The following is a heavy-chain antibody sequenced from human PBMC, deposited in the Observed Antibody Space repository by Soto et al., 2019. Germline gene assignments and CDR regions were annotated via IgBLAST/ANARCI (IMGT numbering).Heavy chain of an antibody. J-gene: IGHJ6*02. CDR2: ISYDGSNK. Sequence: GSLRLSCPASVFTFSSYGMHWVRQAPGKGLEWVAVISYDGSNKYYADSVKGRFTISRDNSKNTLYLQMNSLRAEDTAVYYCAKDSEGSTSCYPYCYYYGMDVWGQGTTVTVSS. CDR1: VFTFSSYG. D-gene: IGHD2-2*01. CDR3: AKDSEGSTSCYPYCYYYGMDV. V-gene: IGHV3-30*18.